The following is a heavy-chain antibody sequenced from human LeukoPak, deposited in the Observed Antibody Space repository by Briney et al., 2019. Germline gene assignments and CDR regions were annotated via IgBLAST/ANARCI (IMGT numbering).Heavy chain of an antibody. CDR1: GFTFSSYG. CDR3: ARNYGSGTLARFDP. Sequence: PGGSLRLSCAASGFTFSSYGMSWVRQAPGKGLQWVSAISGDGKDRDYPDFVKGRFTISRDNSKNTLYLQMNSLRTEDTAVYYCARNYGSGTLARFDPWGQGTLVTVSS. D-gene: IGHD3-10*01. V-gene: IGHV3-23*01. J-gene: IGHJ5*02. CDR2: ISGDGKDR.